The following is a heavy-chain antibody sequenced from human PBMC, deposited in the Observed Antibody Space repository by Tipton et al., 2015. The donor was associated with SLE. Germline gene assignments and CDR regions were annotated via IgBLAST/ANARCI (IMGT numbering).Heavy chain of an antibody. Sequence: VQLVQSGGGLVQPGGSLRLSCAASGFSVSSNYMSWVRQAPGKGLEWVSVIYSAGDTYYADSVKGRFTISRDNSKNTVYLHMNSLRADDTAIYYCASASWNYGFFDYWGQGTLVTVSS. D-gene: IGHD1-7*01. CDR1: GFSVSSNY. J-gene: IGHJ4*02. CDR3: ASASWNYGFFDY. CDR2: IYSAGDT. V-gene: IGHV3-53*01.